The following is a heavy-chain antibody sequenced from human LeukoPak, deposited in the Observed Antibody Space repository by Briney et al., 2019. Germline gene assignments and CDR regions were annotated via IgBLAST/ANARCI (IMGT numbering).Heavy chain of an antibody. CDR1: GFTVSSNY. CDR3: ARDSYSSTWYGFFHAFDI. V-gene: IGHV3-66*01. Sequence: PGGSLRLSCAASGFTVSSNYMSWVRQAPGKGLEWVSVIYSGGSTYYADSVKGRFTISRDNSKNTLYLQMNSLRAEDTAVYYRARDSYSSTWYGFFHAFDIWGQGTMVTVSS. D-gene: IGHD6-13*01. CDR2: IYSGGST. J-gene: IGHJ3*02.